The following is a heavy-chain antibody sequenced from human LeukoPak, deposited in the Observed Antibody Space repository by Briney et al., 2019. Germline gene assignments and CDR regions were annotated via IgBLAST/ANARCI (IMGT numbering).Heavy chain of an antibody. CDR2: INHSGST. V-gene: IGHV4-34*01. Sequence: PSETLSLTCAVYGGSFSGYYWSWIRQPPGKGLEWIGEINHSGSTNYTPSLKSRVTISVDTSKNQFSLKLSSVTAADTAVYYCARSLRYFDKYYFDYWGQGTLVTVSS. CDR1: GGSFSGYY. CDR3: ARSLRYFDKYYFDY. J-gene: IGHJ4*02. D-gene: IGHD3-9*01.